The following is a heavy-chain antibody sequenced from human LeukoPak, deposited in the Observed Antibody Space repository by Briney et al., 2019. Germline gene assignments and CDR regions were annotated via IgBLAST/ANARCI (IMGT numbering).Heavy chain of an antibody. D-gene: IGHD5-18*01. J-gene: IGHJ4*02. CDR2: INRDGSEK. CDR1: GFNFSNYW. V-gene: IGHV3-7*03. CDR3: ARRRGYSYGRNNYYFDY. Sequence: GGSLRLSCAASGFNFSNYWMSWVRQTPGKGLEWVANINRDGSEKYYVDSVEGQFTISRDNTKNSLFLQMNSLRVEDTAVYYCARRRGYSYGRNNYYFDYWGQGTLVTVSS.